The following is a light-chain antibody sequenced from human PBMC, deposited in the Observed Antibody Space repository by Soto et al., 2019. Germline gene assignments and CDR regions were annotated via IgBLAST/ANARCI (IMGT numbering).Light chain of an antibody. J-gene: IGKJ1*01. CDR3: QPYKSYWT. Sequence: DIQMTQSPSTLSASVGDRVTITCRASQSISSWLAWYQQKPGKAPKLLIYKASSLESGVPSRFSGSGSGTEFTVVITTPHPDDFASYFCQPYKSYWTFGQGTKVEIK. CDR1: QSISSW. V-gene: IGKV1-5*03. CDR2: KAS.